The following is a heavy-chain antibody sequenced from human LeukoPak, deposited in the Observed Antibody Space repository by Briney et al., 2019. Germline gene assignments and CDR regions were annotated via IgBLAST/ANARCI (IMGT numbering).Heavy chain of an antibody. Sequence: GGSLRLSCAASGFTFSYYGMNWVRQAPGKGLEWVSAISGSGGSTYYADSVKGRFTISRDNSKNTLYLQMNSLRAEDTAVYYCAKRIVDLEVDYWGQGTLVTVSS. J-gene: IGHJ4*02. CDR2: ISGSGGST. CDR1: GFTFSYYG. D-gene: IGHD3-22*01. V-gene: IGHV3-23*01. CDR3: AKRIVDLEVDY.